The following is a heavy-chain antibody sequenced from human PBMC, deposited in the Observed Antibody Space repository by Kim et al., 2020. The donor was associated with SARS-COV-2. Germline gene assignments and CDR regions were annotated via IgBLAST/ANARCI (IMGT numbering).Heavy chain of an antibody. Sequence: GGSLRLSCTASGFTFGDYAMSWVRQAPGKGLEWVGFIRSKAYGGTTEYAASVKGRFTISRDDSKSIAYLQMNSLKTEDTAVYYCTSGALGYCSSTSCPYYYYGMDVWGQGTTVTVSS. CDR1: GFTFGDYA. D-gene: IGHD2-2*01. CDR2: IRSKAYGGTT. V-gene: IGHV3-49*04. J-gene: IGHJ6*02. CDR3: TSGALGYCSSTSCPYYYYGMDV.